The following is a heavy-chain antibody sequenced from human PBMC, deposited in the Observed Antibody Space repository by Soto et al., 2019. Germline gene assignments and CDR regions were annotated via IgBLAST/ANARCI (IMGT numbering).Heavy chain of an antibody. CDR2: IAPPDSQT. CDR1: GYSFAGYW. D-gene: IGHD2-2*01. CDR3: ARQIHYSETAPNLKYYIDS. V-gene: IGHV5-10-1*01. J-gene: IGHJ4*02. Sequence: RGESLKISCKGYGYSFAGYWLPWVSQKPGKGLEWMGRIAPPDSQTYYSPSLRGHVTISGTESITTVFLQWSSLRASDTAMYYCARQIHYSETAPNLKYYIDSSGQCTPVTVSA.